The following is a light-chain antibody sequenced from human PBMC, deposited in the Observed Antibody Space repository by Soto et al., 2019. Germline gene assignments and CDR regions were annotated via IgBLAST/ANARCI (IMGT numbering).Light chain of an antibody. J-gene: IGKJ2*01. CDR3: QQYGSSPYT. V-gene: IGKV3-20*01. CDR1: QSVSSSY. Sequence: EIVLTQSPGTLSLSPGERATLSCRASQSVSSSYLAWYQQKPGQAPRLIIYVASDRATGIPDMFSGSGSGTDLNLTISRLETEDFAVYDCQQYGSSPYTFGQGTKLEIK. CDR2: VAS.